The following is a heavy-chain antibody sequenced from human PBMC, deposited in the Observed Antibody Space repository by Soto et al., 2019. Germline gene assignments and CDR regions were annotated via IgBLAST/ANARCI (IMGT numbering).Heavy chain of an antibody. J-gene: IGHJ6*02. D-gene: IGHD1-7*01. CDR1: GYTFTSYY. V-gene: IGHV1-46*01. CDR3: ARDDQAGTTSGREYYYYYYGMDV. Sequence: ASVKVSCKASGYTFTSYYMHWVRQAPGQGLEWMGIINPSGGSTSYAQKFQGRVTMTRDTSTSTVYMELSSLRSEDTAVYYCARDDQAGTTSGREYYYYYYGMDVWGQGTTVTV. CDR2: INPSGGST.